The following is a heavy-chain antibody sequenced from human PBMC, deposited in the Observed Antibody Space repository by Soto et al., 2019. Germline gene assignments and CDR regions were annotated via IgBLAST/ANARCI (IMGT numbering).Heavy chain of an antibody. CDR3: ARSITIFGVVSYYFDY. CDR1: GYTFTGYY. D-gene: IGHD3-3*01. Sequence: ASVKVSCKASGYTFTGYYMHWVRQAPGQGLEWMGWINPNSGGTNYAQKFQGWVTMTRDTSISTAYMELSRLRSDDTAVYYCARSITIFGVVSYYFDYWGQGTLVTVPQ. V-gene: IGHV1-2*04. CDR2: INPNSGGT. J-gene: IGHJ4*02.